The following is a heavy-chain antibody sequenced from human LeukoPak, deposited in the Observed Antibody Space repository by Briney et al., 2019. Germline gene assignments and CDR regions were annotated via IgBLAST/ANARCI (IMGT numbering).Heavy chain of an antibody. D-gene: IGHD1-26*01. CDR3: ARVPGRTRNFDS. J-gene: IGHJ4*02. Sequence: GGSLRLSWAASGFTFTCCWMSWVRQTPGKGLEWVASIKQDGREKFYADSVKGRFTISRDNAKNSLYLQVNSLRAEDTAVYYCARVPGRTRNFDSWGQGILVTVSS. V-gene: IGHV3-7*01. CDR2: IKQDGREK. CDR1: GFTFTCCW.